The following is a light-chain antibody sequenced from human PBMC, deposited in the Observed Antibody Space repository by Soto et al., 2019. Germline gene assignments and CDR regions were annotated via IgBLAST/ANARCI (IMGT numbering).Light chain of an antibody. Sequence: DIQMTQSPSSLSASVGDRVTLTCRASQSIGSHLNWYQQKPGKAPNLLIYAASTFQSGVPSRFSGSGSGTDFTLTISSLQPEDFATYFCQQSYDTPYSFGQGTKLEI. CDR2: AAS. V-gene: IGKV1-39*01. CDR1: QSIGSH. J-gene: IGKJ2*03. CDR3: QQSYDTPYS.